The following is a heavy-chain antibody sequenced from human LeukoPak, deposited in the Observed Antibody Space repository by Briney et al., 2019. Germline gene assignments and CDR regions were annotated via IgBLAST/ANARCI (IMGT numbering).Heavy chain of an antibody. CDR2: ISSSGDTT. J-gene: IGHJ4*02. Sequence: PGGSLRLSCSASGFTFSSYAMHWVRQAPGKGLEYVSGISSSGDTTYHADSVKGRFTISRDNSKNSLYLQMSSLRAEDTAVYYCVKGATVTTGYWGQGTLVTVSS. CDR3: VKGATVTTGY. V-gene: IGHV3-64D*09. CDR1: GFTFSSYA. D-gene: IGHD4-17*01.